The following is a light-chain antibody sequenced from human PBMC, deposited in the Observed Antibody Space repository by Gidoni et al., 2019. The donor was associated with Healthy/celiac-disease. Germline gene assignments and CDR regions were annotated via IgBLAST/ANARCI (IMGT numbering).Light chain of an antibody. J-gene: IGKJ1*01. CDR1: QSVSSSY. CDR3: QQYGSSPET. V-gene: IGKV3-20*01. CDR2: CAS. Sequence: EIVLTQSPGPLSLSPGERATLSCSASQSVSSSYLAWYQQKPGQAPRLLIYCASSRATGISDRFSGSGSGTDFTLTISRLEPEDFAVYYCQQYGSSPETFGQGTKVEIK.